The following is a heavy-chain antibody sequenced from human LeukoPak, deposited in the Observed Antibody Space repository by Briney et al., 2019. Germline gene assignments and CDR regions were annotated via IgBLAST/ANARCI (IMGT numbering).Heavy chain of an antibody. V-gene: IGHV3-21*01. J-gene: IGHJ5*02. CDR3: ARADRWELQGSFDP. CDR1: GFTFSSYS. D-gene: IGHD1-26*01. Sequence: PGGSLRLSCAASGFTFSSYSMNWVRQAPGKGLEWVSSISSSSSYIYYADSVKGRFTISRDNAKNSLYLQMNSLRAEDTAVYYCARADRWELQGSFDPWGQGTLVTVSS. CDR2: ISSSSSYI.